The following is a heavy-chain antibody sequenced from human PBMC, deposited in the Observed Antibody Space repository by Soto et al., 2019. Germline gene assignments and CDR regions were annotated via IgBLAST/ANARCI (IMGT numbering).Heavy chain of an antibody. J-gene: IGHJ5*02. Sequence: PGGSLRLSCAASGFTFSSYAMHWVRQAPGKGLEWVAVISYDGSNKYYADSVKGRFTISRDNSKNALYLQMNSLRAEDTAVYYCARDPYCSGGSCYSAGWFDPWGQGTLVTVSS. V-gene: IGHV3-30-3*01. CDR1: GFTFSSYA. CDR3: ARDPYCSGGSCYSAGWFDP. CDR2: ISYDGSNK. D-gene: IGHD2-15*01.